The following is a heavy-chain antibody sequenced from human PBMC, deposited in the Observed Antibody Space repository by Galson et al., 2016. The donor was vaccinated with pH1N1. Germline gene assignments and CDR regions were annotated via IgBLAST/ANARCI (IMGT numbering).Heavy chain of an antibody. CDR3: ARPRATALAYGFDP. J-gene: IGHJ5*02. Sequence: SLRLSCAASGFTFSDYWMHWVRQAPGKGLVWVSHINIDGSTTVYADSVKGQFTISRDNARNTLFLQMNSLRAEDTGVYYCARPRATALAYGFDPWGQGALVTVSS. V-gene: IGHV3-74*01. D-gene: IGHD2-21*02. CDR2: INIDGSTT. CDR1: GFTFSDYW.